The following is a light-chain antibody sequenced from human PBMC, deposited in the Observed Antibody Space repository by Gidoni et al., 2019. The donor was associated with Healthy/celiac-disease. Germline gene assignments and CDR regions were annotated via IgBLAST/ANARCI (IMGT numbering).Light chain of an antibody. V-gene: IGLV1-51*01. J-gene: IGLJ2*01. CDR1: SSNIGNNY. CDR3: GTWDRSLSAVV. CDR2: DNN. Sequence: QSVLTQPPSVSAAPGQKVTISCSGSSSNIGNNYVSWYQQLPATAPKLLIYDNNKRASGIPDRFSGSKSGTSAALGITGLQTGDEADYCCGTWDRSLSAVVFGGGTKLTVL.